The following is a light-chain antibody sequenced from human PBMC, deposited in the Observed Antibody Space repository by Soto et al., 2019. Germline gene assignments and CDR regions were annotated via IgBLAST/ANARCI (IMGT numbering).Light chain of an antibody. J-gene: IGKJ1*01. V-gene: IGKV3-20*01. CDR2: GAS. CDR1: QSVSSSY. Sequence: EIVLTQSPGTLSLSPGERATLSCRASQSVSSSYLAWYQQKPGQAPRLLIYGASSRATGIPDRFSGSGSGTDFTLTISRLEPEDFAVYYCQQYGNSPPWTFDQGTKVDIK. CDR3: QQYGNSPPWT.